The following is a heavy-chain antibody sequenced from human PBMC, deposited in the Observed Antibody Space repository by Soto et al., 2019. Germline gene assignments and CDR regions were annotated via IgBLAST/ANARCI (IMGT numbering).Heavy chain of an antibody. CDR2: ISGAGGIT. D-gene: IGHD4-17*01. J-gene: IGHJ5*02. V-gene: IGHV3-23*01. Sequence: GGSLRLSCAASGFMFSNYAMNWVRQAPGKGLEWVSSISGAGGITHYADSVRGRFTISRDNSKDTVYLQMNSLRAEDTALYYCAKDRSRGVTVNADHWGQGSLVTAPQ. CDR1: GFMFSNYA. CDR3: AKDRSRGVTVNADH.